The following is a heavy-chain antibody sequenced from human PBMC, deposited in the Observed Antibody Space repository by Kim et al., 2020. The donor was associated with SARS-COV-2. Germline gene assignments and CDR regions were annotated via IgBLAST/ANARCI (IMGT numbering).Heavy chain of an antibody. J-gene: IGHJ3*02. CDR3: ARGGVTTAPNDAFDI. CDR1: GFTFSSYW. V-gene: IGHV3-74*01. CDR2: INSDGSST. D-gene: IGHD4-17*01. Sequence: GGSLRLSCAASGFTFSSYWMHWVRQAPGKGLVWVSRINSDGSSTSYADSVKGRFTISRDNAKNTLYLQMNSLRAEDTAVYYCARGGVTTAPNDAFDIWGQGTMVTVSS.